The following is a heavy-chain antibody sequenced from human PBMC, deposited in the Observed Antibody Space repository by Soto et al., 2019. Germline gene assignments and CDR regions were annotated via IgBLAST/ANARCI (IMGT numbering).Heavy chain of an antibody. CDR1: GHTLTNDD. CDR3: TREGYGPGIHPLDY. D-gene: IGHD3-10*01. Sequence: QVQLVQSGAEVKEPGASVKVSCEASGHTLTNDDIHWVRQAPGERLEWMGWINAASGNTKYSQKFQGRVTMTTDKSARIVYMELGSLKSEDRAMYYCTREGYGPGIHPLDYWGQGTRVTVSS. J-gene: IGHJ4*02. V-gene: IGHV1-3*01. CDR2: INAASGNT.